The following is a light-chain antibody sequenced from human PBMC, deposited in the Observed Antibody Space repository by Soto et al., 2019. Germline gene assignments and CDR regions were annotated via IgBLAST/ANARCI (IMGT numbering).Light chain of an antibody. J-gene: IGKJ4*01. Sequence: EIVLTQSPATLSLSPGETATLSCRASESVSRYLAWYQQKPGQAPRLLIYDASNRATGIPTRFSGSGSGTDFTLTISSLEPDDFAVYYCQQRSRTFGGGTKVDI. CDR2: DAS. CDR1: ESVSRY. CDR3: QQRSRT. V-gene: IGKV3-11*01.